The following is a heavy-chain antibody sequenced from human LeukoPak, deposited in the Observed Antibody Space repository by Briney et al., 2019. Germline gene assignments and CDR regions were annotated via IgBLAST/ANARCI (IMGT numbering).Heavy chain of an antibody. Sequence: GGSLRLSCAAAGFTFSNYAMSWVRQAPGKGLEWVSAITASGGSTYYADSVKGRFTISRDNSKNTLYLQMNSLRAEDTAVYYCAKDPKYYYGSGRIDWGQGTLVTVSS. D-gene: IGHD3-10*01. CDR2: ITASGGST. CDR1: GFTFSNYA. J-gene: IGHJ4*02. CDR3: AKDPKYYYGSGRID. V-gene: IGHV3-23*01.